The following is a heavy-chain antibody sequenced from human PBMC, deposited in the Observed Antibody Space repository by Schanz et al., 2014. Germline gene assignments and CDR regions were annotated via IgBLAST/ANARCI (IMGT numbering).Heavy chain of an antibody. Sequence: QVHLVQSGAEVKKPGSSVKVSCKASGGTFSSDTFSWVRQAPGQGLEWMGRIVPIAGITNYAQRFQGRVTITADKSSDTAYMELTGLTSEYTAVYYCARGCANSHTDYWGQGTLVTVSS. D-gene: IGHD7-27*01. V-gene: IGHV1-69*02. J-gene: IGHJ4*02. CDR1: GGTFSSDT. CDR2: IVPIAGIT. CDR3: ARGCANSHTDY.